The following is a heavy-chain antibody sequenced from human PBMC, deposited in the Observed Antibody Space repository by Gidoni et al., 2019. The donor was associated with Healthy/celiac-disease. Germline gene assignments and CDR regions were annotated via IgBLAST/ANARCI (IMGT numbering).Heavy chain of an antibody. J-gene: IGHJ6*02. V-gene: IGHV3-21*01. D-gene: IGHD3-3*01. CDR1: GFTFSSYS. CDR3: ARDPRAGDFWSGYYPMSPYYYYGMDV. CDR2: ISSSSSYI. Sequence: EVQLVESGGGLVKPGGSLRLSCAASGFTFSSYSMNWVRQAPGKGLEWVSSISSSSSYIYYADSVKGRFTISRDNAKNSLYLQMNSLRAEDTAVYYCARDPRAGDFWSGYYPMSPYYYYGMDVWGQGTTVTVSS.